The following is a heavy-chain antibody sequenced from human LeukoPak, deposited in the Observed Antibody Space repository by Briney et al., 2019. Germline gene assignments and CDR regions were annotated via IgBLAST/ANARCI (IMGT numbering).Heavy chain of an antibody. Sequence: SETLSLTCTVSGGSISSGDYYWSWIRQPPGKGLEWIGYIYDSGSTYYNPSLKSRITISVDTSENRFSLKLSSVTATDTAVYYCARDCSGGSCYGAFDIWGQGTMVTVSS. V-gene: IGHV4-30-4*01. CDR1: GGSISSGDYY. D-gene: IGHD2-15*01. CDR2: IYDSGST. J-gene: IGHJ3*02. CDR3: ARDCSGGSCYGAFDI.